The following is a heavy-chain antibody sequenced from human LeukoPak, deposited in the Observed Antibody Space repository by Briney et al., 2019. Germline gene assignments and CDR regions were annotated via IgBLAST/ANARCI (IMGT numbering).Heavy chain of an antibody. CDR2: IWGDGSNR. CDR1: GFIYSHYG. D-gene: IGHD4-11*01. CDR3: VRDAQRGFDYSNSLKY. Sequence: PGRSLRLSCAASGFIYSHYGMHWVRQAPGKGLEWVAVIWGDGSNRFYAGSVKGRFTISRDNSQRTLFLQMNSLRVDDTAMYYCVRDAQRGFDYSNSLKYWGHGTLVTVSS. J-gene: IGHJ4*01. V-gene: IGHV3-33*01.